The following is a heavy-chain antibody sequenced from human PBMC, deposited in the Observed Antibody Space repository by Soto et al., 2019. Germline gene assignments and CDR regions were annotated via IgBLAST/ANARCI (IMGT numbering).Heavy chain of an antibody. CDR1: GGSFSGYY. J-gene: IGHJ4*02. Sequence: KTSETLSLTCAVYGGSFSGYYWSWMLQPPAKGPEWIGEINHSGSTNYNPSLKSRVTISVDTSKNQFSLKLSSVTAADTAVYYYAIGGPIFGVVTTDFDYWGQGTLVTVSS. CDR2: INHSGST. CDR3: AIGGPIFGVVTTDFDY. V-gene: IGHV4-34*01. D-gene: IGHD3-3*01.